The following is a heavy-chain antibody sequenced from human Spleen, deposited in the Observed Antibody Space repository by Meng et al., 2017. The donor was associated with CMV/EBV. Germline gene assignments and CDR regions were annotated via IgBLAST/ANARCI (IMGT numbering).Heavy chain of an antibody. CDR1: GGSISSYY. CDR3: ARASYGSGSPLGESWFDP. J-gene: IGHJ5*02. V-gene: IGHV4-4*07. Sequence: VQLQESGPGLVKPSEPLSLPCTVSGGSISSYYWSWIRQPAGKGLEWIGRIYTSGSTNYNPSLKSRVTMSVDTSKNQFSLKLSSVTAADTAVYYCARASYGSGSPLGESWFDPWGQGTLVTVSS. D-gene: IGHD3-10*01. CDR2: IYTSGST.